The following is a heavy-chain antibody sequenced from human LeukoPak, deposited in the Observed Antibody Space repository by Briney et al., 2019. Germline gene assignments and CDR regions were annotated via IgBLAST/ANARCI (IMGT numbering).Heavy chain of an antibody. CDR1: GFTFSSYG. J-gene: IGHJ4*02. Sequence: GGSLRLSCAASGFTFSSYGMHWVRQAPGKGLEWVAFIRYDGSNKYYADSVKGRFTISRDNAKNSLYLQMSSLRAEDTAVYYCARVRLRVVNIGTFDYWGQGTLVTVSS. CDR3: ARVRLRVVNIGTFDY. CDR2: IRYDGSNK. V-gene: IGHV3-30*02. D-gene: IGHD3-3*01.